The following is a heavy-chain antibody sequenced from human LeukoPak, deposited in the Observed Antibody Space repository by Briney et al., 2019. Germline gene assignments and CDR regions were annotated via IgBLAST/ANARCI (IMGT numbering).Heavy chain of an antibody. CDR2: IYYSGRT. CDR1: GGSFSGGDYY. V-gene: IGHV4-30-4*01. Sequence: SQTLSLTCAVSGGSFSGGDYYWRWIRQPPGMGLEWIVYIYYSGRTYYNPSLKSRLTISVDTSKKQFSLKLSSVTAADTAVYYCASVILPENYFDNWGQGTLVTVSS. J-gene: IGHJ4*02. D-gene: IGHD2/OR15-2a*01. CDR3: ASVILPENYFDN.